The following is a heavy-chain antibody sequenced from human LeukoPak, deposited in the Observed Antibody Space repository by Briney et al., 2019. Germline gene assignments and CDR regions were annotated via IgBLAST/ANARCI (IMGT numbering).Heavy chain of an antibody. CDR3: ASRKRSFYYGMDV. CDR2: IYSGGST. V-gene: IGHV3-53*01. Sequence: GGSLRLSCAASGFTVSSNYMSWVRQAPGKGLEWVSVIYSGGSTYYADSVKGRFTISRDNSKNTLYLQMNSPRAEDTAVYYCASRKRSFYYGMDVWGQGTTVTVSS. CDR1: GFTVSSNY. J-gene: IGHJ6*02.